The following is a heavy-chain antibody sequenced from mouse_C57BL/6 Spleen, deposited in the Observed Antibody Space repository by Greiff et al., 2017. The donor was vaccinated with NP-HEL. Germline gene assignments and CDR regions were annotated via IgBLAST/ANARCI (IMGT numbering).Heavy chain of an antibody. V-gene: IGHV3-6*01. CDR2: ISYDGSN. CDR1: GYSITSGYY. Sequence: EVKVEESGPGLVKPSQSLPLTCSVTGYSITSGYYWNWIRQFPGNKLEWMGYISYDGSNNYNPTLKNRIPITRDTSQNQFFLKLNSVTTENTATYSSARDVHDYCSGYIGSFDVWGTGTTVTVSS. D-gene: IGHD1-1*01. CDR3: ARDVHDYCSGYIGSFDV. J-gene: IGHJ1*03.